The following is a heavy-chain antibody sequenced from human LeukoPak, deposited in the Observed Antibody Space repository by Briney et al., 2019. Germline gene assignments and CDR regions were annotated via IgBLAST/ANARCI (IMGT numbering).Heavy chain of an antibody. J-gene: IGHJ4*02. CDR2: ISYDGSNK. CDR1: GFTISNYD. Sequence: GGSLRLSCAASGFTISNYDMHWVRQAPGKGLEWVALISYDGSNKYYADSVKGRFTISRDNSKNTLYLQMNSLRAEHTAVYYCTRDMGGTYFDYWGQGTLVTVSS. CDR3: TRDMGGTYFDY. V-gene: IGHV3-30*03. D-gene: IGHD1-26*01.